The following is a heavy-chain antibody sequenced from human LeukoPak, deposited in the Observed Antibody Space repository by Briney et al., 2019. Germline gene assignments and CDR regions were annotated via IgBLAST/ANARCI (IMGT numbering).Heavy chain of an antibody. Sequence: GGSLSLSCAASGFTFSSYGMHWVRPAPGKGLEWVAFIRYDGSNKYYADSVKGRFTISRDNSKNTLYLQMNSLRAEDTAVYYCATTVVISIDYWGQGTLVTVSS. J-gene: IGHJ4*02. D-gene: IGHD4-23*01. CDR3: ATTVVISIDY. CDR2: IRYDGSNK. V-gene: IGHV3-30*02. CDR1: GFTFSSYG.